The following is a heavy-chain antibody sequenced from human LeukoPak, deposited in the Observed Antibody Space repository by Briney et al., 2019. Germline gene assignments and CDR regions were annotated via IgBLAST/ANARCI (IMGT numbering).Heavy chain of an antibody. D-gene: IGHD3-22*01. Sequence: PSETLSLTCAVYGGSFSGYYWSWIRQPPGKGLEWIGEINHSGSTNYNPSLKSRVTISVDTSKNQFSLKLSSVTAADTAVYYCARGRGHYDSRGNFDYWGQGTLVTVSS. V-gene: IGHV4-34*01. CDR2: INHSGST. CDR3: ARGRGHYDSRGNFDY. CDR1: GGSFSGYY. J-gene: IGHJ4*02.